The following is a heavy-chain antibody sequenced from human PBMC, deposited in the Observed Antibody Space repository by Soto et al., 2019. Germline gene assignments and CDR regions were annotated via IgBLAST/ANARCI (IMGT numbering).Heavy chain of an antibody. J-gene: IGHJ4*02. CDR2: IFHSGNT. Sequence: NPSETLSLTCTVSGGSITSDEYFWSWIRQSPERGQEWIGFIFHSGNTFNNPSLSGRASLSVDTSKNQFSLTLSSVTAADTAVYYCVREGTRISPQGYITAARHFDRWGQGALVTVS. D-gene: IGHD6-25*01. V-gene: IGHV4-30-4*01. CDR3: VREGTRISPQGYITAARHFDR. CDR1: GGSITSDEYF.